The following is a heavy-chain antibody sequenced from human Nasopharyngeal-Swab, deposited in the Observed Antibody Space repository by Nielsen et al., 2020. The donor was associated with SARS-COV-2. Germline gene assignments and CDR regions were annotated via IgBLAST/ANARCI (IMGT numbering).Heavy chain of an antibody. J-gene: IGHJ4*02. Sequence: WIRQPPGKGLEWIGEINHSGSTNYNPSLKSRVTISVDTSKNQFSLKLSSVTAADTAVYYCARVVKTTMIVVVTLHSGYYFDYWGQGTLVTVSS. CDR3: ARVVKTTMIVVVTLHSGYYFDY. D-gene: IGHD3-22*01. CDR2: INHSGST. V-gene: IGHV4-34*01.